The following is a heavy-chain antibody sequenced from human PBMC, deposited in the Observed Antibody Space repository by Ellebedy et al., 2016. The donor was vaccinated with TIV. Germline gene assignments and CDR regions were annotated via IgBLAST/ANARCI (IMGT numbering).Heavy chain of an antibody. J-gene: IGHJ1*01. CDR2: INHSGST. D-gene: IGHD3-22*01. V-gene: IGHV4-34*01. CDR1: GGSFSGYY. Sequence: MPSETLSLTCAVYGGSFSGYYWSWIRQPPGKGLEWIGEINHSGSTNYNPSLKSRVTISVDTSKNQFSLKLSSVTAADTAVYYCARGRISGYYYQCTAEEYFQHWGQGTLVTVSS. CDR3: ARGRISGYYYQCTAEEYFQH.